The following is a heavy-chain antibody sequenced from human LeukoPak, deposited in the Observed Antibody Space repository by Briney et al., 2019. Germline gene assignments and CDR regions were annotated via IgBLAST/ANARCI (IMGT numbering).Heavy chain of an antibody. J-gene: IGHJ4*02. CDR3: ARDVAYSAFDY. Sequence: GGSLRLSCATSGFTFSDYNMNWVRQVPGKGLESVSYMSRSGNIIYYADSVKGRFTISRDNAKNSLYLQMNSLRVEDTGVYYCARDVAYSAFDYWGQGTLVTVSS. CDR2: MSRSGNII. D-gene: IGHD2-21*01. CDR1: GFTFSDYN. V-gene: IGHV3-48*01.